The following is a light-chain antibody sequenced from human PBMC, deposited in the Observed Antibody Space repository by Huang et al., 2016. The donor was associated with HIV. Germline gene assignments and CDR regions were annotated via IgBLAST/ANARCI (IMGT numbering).Light chain of an antibody. V-gene: IGKV3-11*01. Sequence: EIVLTQSPATLSLSPGERATLSCRASQSVSNYLAWYQQKPGQAPRLLLYDASNRATGIPARFSGSGSGTDFTLTISSLEPEDFAVYYCQQRSNLAEFTFGQGTRLEIK. J-gene: IGKJ5*01. CDR3: QQRSNLAEFT. CDR2: DAS. CDR1: QSVSNY.